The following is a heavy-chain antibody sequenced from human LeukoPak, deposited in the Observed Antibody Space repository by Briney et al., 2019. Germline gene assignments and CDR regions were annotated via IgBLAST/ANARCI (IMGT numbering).Heavy chain of an antibody. CDR1: GFTFSNYW. J-gene: IGHJ2*01. CDR3: ARRIAASATGGNFDL. D-gene: IGHD6-6*01. V-gene: IGHV3-7*03. Sequence: GGSLRLSCAASGFTFSNYWMSWVRQAPGKGLEWVANIKQEGSEKSYVDSVKGRFTISRDNAKNSLYLQMSSLRAEDTAVYYCARRIAASATGGNFDLWGRGTLVTVSS. CDR2: IKQEGSEK.